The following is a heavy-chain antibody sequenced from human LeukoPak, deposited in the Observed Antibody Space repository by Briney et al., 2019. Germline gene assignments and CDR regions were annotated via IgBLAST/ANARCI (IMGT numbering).Heavy chain of an antibody. J-gene: IGHJ4*02. Sequence: GGSLRLSCAAPGFTFSSYAMSWVRQAPGKGLEWASAISGSGGSTYYADSVKGRFTISRDNSKNTLYLQMNSLRAEDTAVYYCAKLPLRYFDWLLYDYWGQGTLVTVSS. CDR2: ISGSGGST. D-gene: IGHD3-9*01. CDR3: AKLPLRYFDWLLYDY. V-gene: IGHV3-23*01. CDR1: GFTFSSYA.